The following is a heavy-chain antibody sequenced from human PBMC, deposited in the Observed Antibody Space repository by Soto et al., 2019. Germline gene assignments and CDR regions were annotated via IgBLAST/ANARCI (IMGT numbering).Heavy chain of an antibody. CDR2: IYNGGST. CDR3: ARAPVGLDTISYFDY. CDR1: GDSVSGVGFH. D-gene: IGHD3-3*01. V-gene: IGHV4-30-4*01. Sequence: ASETLSLTCTVSGDSVSGVGFHWAWLRRPPGKGLEWIVYIYNGGSTYYRPSLDSRMNMSLDATTNHYSPRLTSVTAADTAVYFCARAPVGLDTISYFDYWGQGKLVTVSS. J-gene: IGHJ4*02.